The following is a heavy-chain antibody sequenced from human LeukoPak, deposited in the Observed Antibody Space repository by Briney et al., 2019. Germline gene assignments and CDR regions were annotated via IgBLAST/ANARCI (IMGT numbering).Heavy chain of an antibody. D-gene: IGHD2-2*01. V-gene: IGHV4-39*07. CDR2: IYYSGST. Sequence: NPSETLSLACTVSGGSISSSSYYWGWIRQPPGKGLEWIGSIYYSGSTYYNPSLKSRATISVDTSKNQFSLKLSSVTAADTAMYYCARVKRRYQVLKPLHETPSHYFDYWGQGTLVTVSS. CDR1: GGSISSSSYY. J-gene: IGHJ4*02. CDR3: ARVKRRYQVLKPLHETPSHYFDY.